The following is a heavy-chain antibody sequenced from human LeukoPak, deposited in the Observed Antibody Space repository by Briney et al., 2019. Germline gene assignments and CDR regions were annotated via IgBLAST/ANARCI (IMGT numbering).Heavy chain of an antibody. D-gene: IGHD5-18*01. CDR3: TRGRRLNTGAMAPSEY. V-gene: IGHV1-2*02. J-gene: IGHJ4*02. CDR1: GYIFTAYY. CDR2: TNPSSGDT. Sequence: ASVKVSCKASGYIFTAYYIHWVRQAPGQGLEWMGWTNPSSGDTDYAQKFQGRVTMTRDTSITTVYMELSSLKSDDTAVYYCTRGRRLNTGAMAPSEYWGQGTLVTVSS.